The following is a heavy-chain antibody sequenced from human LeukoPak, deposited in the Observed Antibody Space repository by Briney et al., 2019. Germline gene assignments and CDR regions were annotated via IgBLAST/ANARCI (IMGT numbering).Heavy chain of an antibody. J-gene: IGHJ4*02. CDR1: GFTFSSYA. CDR3: ARGSYSSSWKTFDY. CDR2: ISYDGSIN. D-gene: IGHD6-13*01. Sequence: GGSLRLSCAASGFTFSSYAMHWVRQAPGKGLEWVALISYDGSINDYADSVKGRFTIPRDNSKNTLYLQMNSLRADDTAMYYCARGSYSSSWKTFDYWGQGTLVTVFS. V-gene: IGHV3-30*04.